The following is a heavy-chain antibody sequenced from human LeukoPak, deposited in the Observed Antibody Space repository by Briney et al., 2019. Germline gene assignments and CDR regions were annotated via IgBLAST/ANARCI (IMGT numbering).Heavy chain of an antibody. D-gene: IGHD3-22*01. CDR1: GGSIRSSLDY. Sequence: NAWETVSLTCTVSGGSIRSSLDYGGWVRQPPGKGLGWIGSIYYSVGTYYNPSLKSRVTISVDTSKNQFSLKLSSVPAADTAVYYCARRQVTMIVVAEATFDYWGQGTLVTVSS. CDR2: IYYSVGT. J-gene: IGHJ4*02. CDR3: ARRQVTMIVVAEATFDY. V-gene: IGHV4-39*01.